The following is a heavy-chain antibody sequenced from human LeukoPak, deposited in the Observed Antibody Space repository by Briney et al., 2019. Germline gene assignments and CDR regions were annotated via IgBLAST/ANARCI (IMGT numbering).Heavy chain of an antibody. V-gene: IGHV1-8*03. CDR1: GYTFTSYD. Sequence: ASVKVSCKASGYTFTSYDINWVRQATGQGLEWMGWMNPNSGNTGYAQKFQGRVTITRNTSISTAYMELNNLRSEDTAVYYCARVRIAARFAFDIWGQGTMVTVSS. CDR2: MNPNSGNT. J-gene: IGHJ3*02. D-gene: IGHD6-6*01. CDR3: ARVRIAARFAFDI.